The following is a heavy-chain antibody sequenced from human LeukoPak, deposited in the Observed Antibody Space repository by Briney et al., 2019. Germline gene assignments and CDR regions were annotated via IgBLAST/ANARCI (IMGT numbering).Heavy chain of an antibody. CDR2: ISSGSSTI. Sequence: GGSLRLSCAASGFTFSSYSMNWVRQGPGKGLEWLSYISSGSSTIYFADSVKGRFTVSRDTAKNSLYLQMNSLRAKDTAVYYCAREWTGSSVDIWGQGTTVTVSS. CDR3: AREWTGSSVDI. J-gene: IGHJ3*02. CDR1: GFTFSSYS. V-gene: IGHV3-48*04. D-gene: IGHD3/OR15-3a*01.